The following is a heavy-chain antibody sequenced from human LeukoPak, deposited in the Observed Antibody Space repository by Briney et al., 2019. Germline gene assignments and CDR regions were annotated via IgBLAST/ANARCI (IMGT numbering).Heavy chain of an antibody. J-gene: IGHJ4*02. D-gene: IGHD5-18*01. V-gene: IGHV1-18*01. Sequence: ASVKVSCKASGYTFASYGISWVRQAPGQGLEWMGWISAYNGNTNYAQKLQGRVTMTTDTSTSTAYMELRSLRSDDTAVYYCARGGLQLWFKPKFDYWGQGTLVTVSS. CDR3: ARGGLQLWFKPKFDY. CDR2: ISAYNGNT. CDR1: GYTFASYG.